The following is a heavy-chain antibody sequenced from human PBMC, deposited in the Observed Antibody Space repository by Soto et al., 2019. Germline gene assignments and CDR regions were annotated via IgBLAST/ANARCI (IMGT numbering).Heavy chain of an antibody. D-gene: IGHD3-16*01. J-gene: IGHJ6*02. V-gene: IGHV4-39*01. Sequence: PSETLSLTCTVSSGSISSSSFYWGWIRQPPGKGLEWIGTIYYTGSTYYNLSLKSRLTISVDRSKSQFSLKLSSVTAADTAVYYCARHLLGGFFYGMDVWGQGTTVTVSS. CDR2: IYYTGST. CDR3: ARHLLGGFFYGMDV. CDR1: SGSISSSSFY.